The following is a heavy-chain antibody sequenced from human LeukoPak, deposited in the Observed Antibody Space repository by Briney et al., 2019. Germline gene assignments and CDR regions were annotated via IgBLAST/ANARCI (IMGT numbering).Heavy chain of an antibody. D-gene: IGHD6-13*01. CDR2: ISWNSGSI. Sequence: QAGGSLRLSCAASGFTFDDYAMPWVRQGPGKGLEWVSGISWNSGSIGYADSVKGRFTISRDNAKNSLYLQMNSLRAEDTALYYCAKVTKKYSSSWSRGYYFDYWGQGTLVTVSS. CDR1: GFTFDDYA. V-gene: IGHV3-9*01. CDR3: AKVTKKYSSSWSRGYYFDY. J-gene: IGHJ4*02.